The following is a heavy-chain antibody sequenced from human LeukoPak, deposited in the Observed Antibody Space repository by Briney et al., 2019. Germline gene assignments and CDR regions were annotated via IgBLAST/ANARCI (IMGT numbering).Heavy chain of an antibody. CDR3: AKAYYYGSGSYSYNWFDP. CDR2: ISYDGSNK. Sequence: PGGSLRLSCAASGFTFSSYGMHWVRQAPGKGLEWVAVISYDGSNKYYADSVKGRFTISRDNSKNTLYLQMNSLRAEDTAVYYCAKAYYYGSGSYSYNWFDPWGQGTLVTVSS. CDR1: GFTFSSYG. V-gene: IGHV3-30*18. D-gene: IGHD3-10*01. J-gene: IGHJ5*02.